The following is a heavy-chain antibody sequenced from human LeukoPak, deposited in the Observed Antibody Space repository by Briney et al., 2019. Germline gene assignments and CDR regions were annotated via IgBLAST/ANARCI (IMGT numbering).Heavy chain of an antibody. D-gene: IGHD1-7*01. J-gene: IGHJ5*02. CDR2: INPSGGST. CDR3: ARYNWNYDARGGGNWFDP. CDR1: GYTFTSYY. V-gene: IGHV1-46*01. Sequence: GASVKVSCKASGYTFTSYYMHWVRQAPGQGLEWMGIINPSGGSTSYAQKFQGRVTMTRDMSTSTVYMELSSLRSEDTAVYYCARYNWNYDARGGGNWFDPWGQGTLVTVSS.